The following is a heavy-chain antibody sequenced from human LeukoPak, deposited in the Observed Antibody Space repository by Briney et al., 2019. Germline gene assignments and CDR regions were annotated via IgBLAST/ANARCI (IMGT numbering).Heavy chain of an antibody. V-gene: IGHV3-30*02. D-gene: IGHD3-16*02. J-gene: IGHJ5*02. CDR1: GFTFSSYG. CDR3: ARDRESDYIWGSYRPDWFDP. Sequence: GGSLRLSCAASGFTFSSYGMHWVRQAPGKGLEWVAFIRYDGSNKYYADSVKGRFTISRDNSKNTLYLQMNSLRAGDTAVYYCARDRESDYIWGSYRPDWFDPWGQGTLVTVSS. CDR2: IRYDGSNK.